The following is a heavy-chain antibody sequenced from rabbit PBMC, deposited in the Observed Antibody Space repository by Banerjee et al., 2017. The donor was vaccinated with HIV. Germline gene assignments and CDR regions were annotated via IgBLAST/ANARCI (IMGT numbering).Heavy chain of an antibody. CDR2: IYTGDSGST. J-gene: IGHJ4*01. CDR3: ARSYNSVYTYFKL. Sequence: QEQLVESGGGLVQPGGSLKLPSKAPGFPLNSNPMSWFRQAPGKGLEWIASIYTGDSGSTYYANWAKGRFTISQTSSTTVTLQMTSLTAADTATYFCARSYNSVYTYFKLWGQGTLVTVS. CDR1: GFPLNSNP. V-gene: IGHV1S45*01. D-gene: IGHD4-1*01.